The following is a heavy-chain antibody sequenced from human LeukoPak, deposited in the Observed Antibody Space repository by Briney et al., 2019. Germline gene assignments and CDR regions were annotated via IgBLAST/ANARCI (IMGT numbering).Heavy chain of an antibody. CDR3: ARDGGSYCDY. D-gene: IGHD1-26*01. CDR1: GFTFSSYS. Sequence: GGSLRLSCVVSGFTFSSYSMNWVRQAPGKGLEWVSSISSSSSYIYYADSVKGRFTISRDNAKNSQYLQMNSLRAEDTAVYYCARDGGSYCDYWGQGTLVTVSS. CDR2: ISSSSSYI. J-gene: IGHJ4*02. V-gene: IGHV3-21*01.